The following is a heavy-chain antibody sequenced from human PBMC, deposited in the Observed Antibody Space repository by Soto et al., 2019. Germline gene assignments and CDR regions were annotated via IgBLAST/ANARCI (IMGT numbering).Heavy chain of an antibody. D-gene: IGHD4-17*01. CDR2: ISSSSSYI. J-gene: IGHJ4*02. CDR3: ARDMGDYDFDY. CDR1: GFTFSSYS. V-gene: IGHV3-21*01. Sequence: EVQLVESGGGLVKPGGSLRLSCAASGFTFSSYSMNWVRQAPGKGLEWVSSISSSSSYIYYADSVKGRFTISGDNAKNSLYLQMNSLRAEDTAVYYCARDMGDYDFDYWGQGTLVTVSS.